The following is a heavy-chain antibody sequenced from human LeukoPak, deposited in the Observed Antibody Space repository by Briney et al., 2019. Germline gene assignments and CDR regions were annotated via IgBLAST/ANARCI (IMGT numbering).Heavy chain of an antibody. Sequence: PSETLPLTCTVSGGSISSGSYYWSWIRQPAGKGLEWIGRTYTSGSTNYNPSLKSRVTISVDTSKNQFSLKLSSVTAADTAVYYCARRGVYDSSGYYNDWGQGTLVTVSS. CDR1: GGSISSGSYY. D-gene: IGHD3-22*01. CDR3: ARRGVYDSSGYYND. CDR2: TYTSGST. J-gene: IGHJ4*02. V-gene: IGHV4-61*02.